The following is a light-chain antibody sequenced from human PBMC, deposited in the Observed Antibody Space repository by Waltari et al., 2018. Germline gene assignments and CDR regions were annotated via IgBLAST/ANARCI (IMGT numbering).Light chain of an antibody. Sequence: EIVLTQSPDTLSLSPGERAPISCRASQSVGRSLAWYQQNPGQAPGLLICGASNRATGIPDRFSGSGSGTYFSLTISRLEPEDFAVYYCQHYVALPATFGQGTKVEIK. CDR3: QHYVALPAT. V-gene: IGKV3-20*01. CDR1: QSVGRS. CDR2: GAS. J-gene: IGKJ1*01.